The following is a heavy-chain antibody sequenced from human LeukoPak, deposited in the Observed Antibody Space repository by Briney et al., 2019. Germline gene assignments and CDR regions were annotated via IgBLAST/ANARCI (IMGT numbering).Heavy chain of an antibody. CDR3: ARDLNWTGYSYGGAFDY. CDR1: GYTLTELS. V-gene: IGHV1-24*01. Sequence: ASVKVSCKVSGYTLTELSMHWVRQAPGKGLEWMGGFDPEDGETIYAQKFQGRVTITADESTSTAYMELSSLRSEDTAVYYCARDLNWTGYSYGGAFDYWGQGTLVTVSS. CDR2: FDPEDGET. J-gene: IGHJ4*02. D-gene: IGHD5-18*01.